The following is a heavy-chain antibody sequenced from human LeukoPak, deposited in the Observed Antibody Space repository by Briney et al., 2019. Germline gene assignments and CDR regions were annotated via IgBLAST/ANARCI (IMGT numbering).Heavy chain of an antibody. D-gene: IGHD1/OR15-1a*01. CDR1: GDSVSSSHW. J-gene: IGHJ1*01. Sequence: PSETLSLTCAVSGDSVSSSHWWSWVRQPPGKGLEWIGEIYQSGSTNYNPSLKSRVTISVDKSKNQFSLKLSSVTAADTAVYYCAREWNSGLLHWGQGTLVTVSS. CDR3: AREWNSGLLH. CDR2: IYQSGST. V-gene: IGHV4-4*02.